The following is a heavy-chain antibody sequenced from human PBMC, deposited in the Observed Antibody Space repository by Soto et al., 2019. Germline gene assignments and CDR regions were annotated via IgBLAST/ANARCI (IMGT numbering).Heavy chain of an antibody. CDR2: INPSGGST. J-gene: IGHJ6*02. V-gene: IGHV1-46*01. CDR1: GYTFTSYY. D-gene: IGHD1-26*01. CDR3: ASVSSGRVSGSYYLSYYGMDV. Sequence: ASVKVSCKASGYTFTSYYMHWVRQAPGQGLEWMGIINPSGGSTSYAQKFQGRVTMTRDTSTSTVYMELSSLRSEDTAVYYCASVSSGRVSGSYYLSYYGMDVWGQGTTVTVSS.